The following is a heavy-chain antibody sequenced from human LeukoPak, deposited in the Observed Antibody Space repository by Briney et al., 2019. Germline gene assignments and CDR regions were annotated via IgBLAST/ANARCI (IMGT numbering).Heavy chain of an antibody. V-gene: IGHV4-28*03. J-gene: IGHJ3*02. D-gene: IGHD6-13*01. CDR3: ARDSSSWYGGVDAFDI. CDR2: IYYSGSI. Sequence: SETLSLTCAVSGYSISSSNWWGWIRQPPGKGLEWIGYIYYSGSIYYNPSLKSRVTMSVDTSKNQFSLKLSSVTAVDTAVYYCARDSSSWYGGVDAFDIWGQGTMVTVSS. CDR1: GYSISSSNW.